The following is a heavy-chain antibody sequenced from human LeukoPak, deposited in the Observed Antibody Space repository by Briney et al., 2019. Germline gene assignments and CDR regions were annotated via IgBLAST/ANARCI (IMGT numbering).Heavy chain of an antibody. CDR3: ARHSSSSLEY. J-gene: IGHJ4*02. CDR1: GGSISSSSYY. V-gene: IGHV4-39*01. CDR2: IYYSGST. D-gene: IGHD6-6*01. Sequence: PSETLSLTCTVSGGSISSSSYYWGWIRQPPGKGLEWIGSIYYSGSTYYNPSLKSRVTISVDTSKNQFSLKLSSVTAADTAVYYCARHSSSSLEYWGQGTLVTVSS.